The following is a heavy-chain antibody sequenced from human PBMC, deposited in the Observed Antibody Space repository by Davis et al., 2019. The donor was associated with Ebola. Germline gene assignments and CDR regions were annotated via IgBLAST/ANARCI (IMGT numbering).Heavy chain of an antibody. CDR1: GYTFTNYG. J-gene: IGHJ5*02. Sequence: ASVKVSCKASGYTFTNYGITWVRQAPGQGLEWMGWINPHNGNTNYAQKLQGRVTMTTDTSTSTAYMELSRLTSDDTAVYYCAREGLFKWNYDHWGQGTLVTVSS. CDR3: AREGLFKWNYDH. D-gene: IGHD1-7*01. CDR2: INPHNGNT. V-gene: IGHV1-18*04.